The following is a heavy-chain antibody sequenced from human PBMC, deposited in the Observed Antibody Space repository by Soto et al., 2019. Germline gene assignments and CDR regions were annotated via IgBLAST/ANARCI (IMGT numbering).Heavy chain of an antibody. CDR3: ARVGYCRSTSCYVGLYYSDS. J-gene: IGHJ4*02. D-gene: IGHD2-2*01. V-gene: IGHV5-10-1*01. CDR2: IDPSDSHT. CDR1: GYSFTNYW. Sequence: GESLKISCKASGYSFTNYWINWVRQMPGKGLEWMGRIDPSDSHTNYSPSFQGHVIMSADKSISTAYLQWSSLKASDTAMYYCARVGYCRSTSCYVGLYYSDSWGQGTLVTVSS.